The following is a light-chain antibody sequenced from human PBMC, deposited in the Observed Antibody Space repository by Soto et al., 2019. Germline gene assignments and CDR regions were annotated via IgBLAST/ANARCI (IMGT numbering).Light chain of an antibody. Sequence: IQSPSSLSASVGDRVTITCQASQEISNYLNWYQQKPGQAPRLLIYGASSRATGIPDRFSGSGSGTDFTLTISRLEPEDFAVYYCQQYGSSPWTFGQGTKVEIK. CDR2: GAS. CDR1: QEISNY. CDR3: QQYGSSPWT. V-gene: IGKV3-20*01. J-gene: IGKJ1*01.